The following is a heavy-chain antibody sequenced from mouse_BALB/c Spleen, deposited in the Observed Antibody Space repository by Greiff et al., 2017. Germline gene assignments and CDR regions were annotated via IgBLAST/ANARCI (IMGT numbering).Heavy chain of an antibody. J-gene: IGHJ4*01. D-gene: IGHD2-3*01. CDR1: GFTFSSYW. CDR2: IRLKSDNYAT. V-gene: IGHV6-3*01. CDR3: RGGLGGLLGLYVMDY. Sequence: EVKVEESGGGLVQPGGSMKLSCVASGFTFSSYWMSWVRQSPEKGLEWVAEIRLKSDNYATHYAESVKGKFTISRDDSKSRLYLQMNSLRAEDTGIYYCRGGLGGLLGLYVMDYWGQGTSVTVSS.